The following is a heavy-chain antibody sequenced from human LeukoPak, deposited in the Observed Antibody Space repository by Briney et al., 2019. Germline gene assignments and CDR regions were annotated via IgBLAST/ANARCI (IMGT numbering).Heavy chain of an antibody. D-gene: IGHD3-16*01. CDR1: GFTFSSYA. CDR2: ISGSGGGT. V-gene: IGHV3-23*01. CDR3: AKAARFVFYYGMDV. Sequence: GGSLRLSCAASGFTFSSYAMSWVRQAPGKGLEWVSAISGSGGGTYYADSVKGRFTISRDNSKNTLYLQMNSLRAEDTAVYYCAKAARFVFYYGMDVWGQGTTVTVS. J-gene: IGHJ6*02.